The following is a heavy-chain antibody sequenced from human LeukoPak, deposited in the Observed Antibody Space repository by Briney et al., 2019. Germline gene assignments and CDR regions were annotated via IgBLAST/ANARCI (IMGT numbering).Heavy chain of an antibody. J-gene: IGHJ3*02. D-gene: IGHD3-10*01. V-gene: IGHV4-61*01. Sequence: SETLSLTCTVSGGSVSSGSYYWSWIRQPPGKGLEWIGFIYYTGTTNYNPSLRSRVTTSVDTSKNQFSLRLTSVTTADTAVYYCAGSFSGSGAFDIWGQGTVVTVSS. CDR3: AGSFSGSGAFDI. CDR1: GGSVSSGSYY. CDR2: IYYTGTT.